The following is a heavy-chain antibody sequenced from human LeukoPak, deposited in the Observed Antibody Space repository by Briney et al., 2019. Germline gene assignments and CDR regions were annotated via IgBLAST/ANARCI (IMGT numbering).Heavy chain of an antibody. J-gene: IGHJ5*02. CDR1: GFTFSSYW. V-gene: IGHV3-7*01. CDR3: ARDAGNSGYGCDL. CDR2: IKQDGSEK. Sequence: GGSLRLSCTASGFTFSSYWMSWVRQAPGKGLEWVANIKQDGSEKYYVDSVKGRFTISRDNARNSLYLQMNNLRGEDTAIYYCARDAGNSGYGCDLWGQGTLVTVSS. D-gene: IGHD5-12*01.